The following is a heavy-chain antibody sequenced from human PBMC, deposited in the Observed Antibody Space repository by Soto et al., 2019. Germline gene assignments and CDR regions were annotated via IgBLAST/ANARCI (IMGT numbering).Heavy chain of an antibody. CDR3: ASLRVDYGDYGEPQFDY. CDR1: GGSISSSSYY. J-gene: IGHJ4*02. Sequence: QLQLQESGPGLVKPSETLSLTCTVSGGSISSSSYYWGWIRQPPGKGLEWIGSIYYSGSTYYNPSLKSRVTISVDTSKNQFSLKLSSVTAADTAVYYCASLRVDYGDYGEPQFDYWGQGTLVTVSS. D-gene: IGHD4-17*01. V-gene: IGHV4-39*01. CDR2: IYYSGST.